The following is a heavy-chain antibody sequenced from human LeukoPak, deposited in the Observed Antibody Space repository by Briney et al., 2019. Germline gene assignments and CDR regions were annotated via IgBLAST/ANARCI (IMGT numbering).Heavy chain of an antibody. V-gene: IGHV3-7*01. Sequence: GGSLRLSCAASGFTFSSYWMSWVRQAPGKGLEWVANIKQDGSEKYYVDSVKGRFTISRDNAKNSLYLQMNSLRAEDTAVYYCATYSSSNGREFQYWGQGTLVTVSS. D-gene: IGHD2-2*01. CDR2: IKQDGSEK. CDR1: GFTFSSYW. J-gene: IGHJ1*01. CDR3: ATYSSSNGREFQY.